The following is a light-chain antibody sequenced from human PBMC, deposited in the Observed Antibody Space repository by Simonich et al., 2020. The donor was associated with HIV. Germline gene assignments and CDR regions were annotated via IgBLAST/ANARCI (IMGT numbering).Light chain of an antibody. Sequence: DIVMTQSPDSLAVSLGERATINCKSSQSVLYNSNNKNYLVWYQQKPGQPPKLLIYWATTRESGVPDRFSGSGSGTDFTLTISSLQAEDVAVYYCQQYYSTPVTFGPGTKVDIK. CDR3: QQYYSTPVT. V-gene: IGKV4-1*01. CDR1: QSVLYNSNNKNY. J-gene: IGKJ3*01. CDR2: WAT.